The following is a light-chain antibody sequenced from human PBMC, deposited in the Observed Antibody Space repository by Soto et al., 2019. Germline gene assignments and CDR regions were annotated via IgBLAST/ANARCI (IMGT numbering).Light chain of an antibody. V-gene: IGKV4-1*01. Sequence: DIVMTQAPDSLAVSLGERATINCKSSQSVLHSSHNENSLVWYQQKPGQPPKLLIYWASTRESGVPDRFSGTGSWTDFTLTISSLQAEDVAVYYCQQYYSTPYTFGQGTKLEIK. CDR2: WAS. J-gene: IGKJ2*01. CDR3: QQYYSTPYT. CDR1: QSVLHSSHNENS.